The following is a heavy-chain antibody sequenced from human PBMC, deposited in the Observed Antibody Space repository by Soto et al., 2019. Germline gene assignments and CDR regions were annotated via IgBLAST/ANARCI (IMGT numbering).Heavy chain of an antibody. V-gene: IGHV3-7*01. CDR2: IKQDGSEK. J-gene: IGHJ4*02. D-gene: IGHD2-2*01. CDR1: GFTFSSYW. Sequence: GGSLRLSCAASGFTFSSYWMSWVRQAPGKGLEWVANIKQDGSEKYYVDSVKGRFTISRDNAKNSLYLQMNSLRAEDTAVYYCAKGYCSSTSCYRPSFDFDYWGQGTLVTVSS. CDR3: AKGYCSSTSCYRPSFDFDY.